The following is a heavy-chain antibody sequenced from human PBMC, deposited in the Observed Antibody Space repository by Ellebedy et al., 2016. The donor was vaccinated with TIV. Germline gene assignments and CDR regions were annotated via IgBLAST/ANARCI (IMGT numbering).Heavy chain of an antibody. CDR1: GFTFSSYG. D-gene: IGHD1-26*01. V-gene: IGHV3-30*18. CDR3: AKGRGGSYYSSIDY. CDR2: ISYDGSNK. J-gene: IGHJ4*02. Sequence: PGGSLRLSCAASGFTFSSYGMHWVRQAPGKGLEWVAVISYDGSNKYYADSVKGRFTISRDNSKNTLYLQMNSLRAEDTDVYYCAKGRGGSYYSSIDYWGQGTLVTVSS.